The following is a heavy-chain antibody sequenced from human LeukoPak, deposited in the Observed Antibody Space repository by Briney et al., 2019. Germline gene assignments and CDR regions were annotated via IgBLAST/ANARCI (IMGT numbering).Heavy chain of an antibody. CDR3: TKGLYGSGSSPDF. V-gene: IGHV3-23*01. CDR2: INDSGSST. J-gene: IGHJ4*02. D-gene: IGHD3-10*01. Sequence: AGGSLRLSCAASGFTFRKYAMTWVRQAPGKGLEWVSGINDSGSSTYYADSANGRLTISRDNAKNTVYLQMNSLRVEDTAVYYCTKGLYGSGSSPDFWGQGTLVTVSS. CDR1: GFTFRKYA.